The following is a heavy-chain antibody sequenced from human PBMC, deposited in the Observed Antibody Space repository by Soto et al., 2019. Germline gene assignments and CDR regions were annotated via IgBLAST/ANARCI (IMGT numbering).Heavy chain of an antibody. J-gene: IGHJ4*02. Sequence: QVQLVESGGGVVQPGKSLRLSCAASGFTFHNYGMHWVRQAPGQGLEWLAVISYDGGTTFYADSVRGRFTISRDKANSTRTVQMNSLRPQDTAVYYYTKDLPPQRNPWPTIDAFDEWGQGTLVIVSS. V-gene: IGHV3-30*18. CDR3: TKDLPPQRNPWPTIDAFDE. CDR1: GFTFHNYG. CDR2: ISYDGGTT.